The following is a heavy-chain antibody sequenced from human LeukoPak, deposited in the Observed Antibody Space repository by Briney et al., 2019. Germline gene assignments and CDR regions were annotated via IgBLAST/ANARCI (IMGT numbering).Heavy chain of an antibody. Sequence: GGSLRLSCAASGFTFTKYWMTWVRQAPGKGLEWVGNIKQDGSDKDYMDSVKGRFTISRDNTKNSVYLQMSSLRAEDTAVYYCTRGDFYVGAQDYWGQGTLVAVSS. CDR1: GFTFTKYW. CDR3: TRGDFYVGAQDY. V-gene: IGHV3-7*01. CDR2: IKQDGSDK. D-gene: IGHD1-26*01. J-gene: IGHJ4*02.